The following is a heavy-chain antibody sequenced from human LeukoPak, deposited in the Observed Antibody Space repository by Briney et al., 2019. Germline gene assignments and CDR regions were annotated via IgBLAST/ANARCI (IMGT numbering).Heavy chain of an antibody. D-gene: IGHD3-22*01. CDR1: GFTSSSYW. CDR2: VNSDGSST. V-gene: IGHV3-74*01. Sequence: GGSLRLSCAASGFTSSSYWMHRVRQAPGKGLVWVSRVNSDGSSTSYADSVKGRFTISRDNAKNTLYLQMNSLRAEDTAVYYCARASDSSGYYDYWGQGTLVTVSS. J-gene: IGHJ4*02. CDR3: ARASDSSGYYDY.